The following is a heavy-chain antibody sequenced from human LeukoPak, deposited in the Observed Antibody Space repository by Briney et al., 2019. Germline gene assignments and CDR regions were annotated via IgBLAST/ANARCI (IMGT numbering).Heavy chain of an antibody. J-gene: IGHJ4*02. CDR1: GGSFSGYY. V-gene: IGHV4-34*01. D-gene: IGHD2/OR15-2a*01. Sequence: PSETLSLTCAVYGGSFSGYYWSWIRQPPGKGLEWIGEINHSGSTNYNPSLKSRVTTSVDTSKNQFSLKLTSVTAADSAGYYCARTKTFFYYFDYWGQGTLVTVSS. CDR2: INHSGST. CDR3: ARTKTFFYYFDY.